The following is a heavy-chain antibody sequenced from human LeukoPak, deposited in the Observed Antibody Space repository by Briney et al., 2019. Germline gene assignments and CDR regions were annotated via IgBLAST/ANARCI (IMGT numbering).Heavy chain of an antibody. V-gene: IGHV3-33*01. CDR1: GFIFSSYG. D-gene: IGHD2-21*02. Sequence: PGGSLRLSCAASGFIFSSYGMHWVRQAPGKGLEWVAVIWYDGSNKYYADSVKGRFTISRDNSKNTLYLRMNSLRAEDTAVYYCARDRGGGDLSLDYWGQGTLVTVSS. J-gene: IGHJ4*02. CDR2: IWYDGSNK. CDR3: ARDRGGGDLSLDY.